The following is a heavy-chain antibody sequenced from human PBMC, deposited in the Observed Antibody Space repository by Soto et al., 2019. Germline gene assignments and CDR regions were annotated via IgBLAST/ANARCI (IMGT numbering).Heavy chain of an antibody. J-gene: IGHJ4*02. V-gene: IGHV3-33*01. CDR1: GFTFSSYG. CDR3: ARDFIDSGGFQDY. CDR2: IWYDGSNK. Sequence: GGSLRLSCAASGFTFSSYGMHWVRQAPGKGLEWVAVIWYDGSNKYYADSVKGRFTISRDNSKNTLYLQMNSLRAEDTAVYYCARDFIDSGGFQDYWGQGTLVTVSS. D-gene: IGHD3-22*01.